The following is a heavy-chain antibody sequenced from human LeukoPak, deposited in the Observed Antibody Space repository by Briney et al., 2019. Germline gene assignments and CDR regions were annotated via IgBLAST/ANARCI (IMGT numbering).Heavy chain of an antibody. J-gene: IGHJ6*03. CDR1: GFTFSSYS. V-gene: IGHV3-21*01. D-gene: IGHD6-19*01. CDR2: ISSSSSYI. Sequence: PGGSLRLSCAASGFTFSSYSMNWVRQAPGKGLEWVSSISSSSSYIYYADSVKGRFTISRDNAKNSLYLQMNSLRAEDTAVYYCASLPIAVAGTGNYMDVWGKGTTVTVSS. CDR3: ASLPIAVAGTGNYMDV.